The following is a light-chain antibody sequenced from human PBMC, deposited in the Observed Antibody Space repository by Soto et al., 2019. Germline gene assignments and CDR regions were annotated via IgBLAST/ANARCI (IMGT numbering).Light chain of an antibody. Sequence: ESVLTQSPGTLSLSPGERATLSCRAGQSVSSGYLAWYQQKPGQAPRLLIYGASSRATGIPDRFSGSGSGTDFTLTISSLEPEDFAVYYCQQYGSSRDTFGQGTRLEIK. J-gene: IGKJ5*01. V-gene: IGKV3-20*01. CDR3: QQYGSSRDT. CDR1: QSVSSGY. CDR2: GAS.